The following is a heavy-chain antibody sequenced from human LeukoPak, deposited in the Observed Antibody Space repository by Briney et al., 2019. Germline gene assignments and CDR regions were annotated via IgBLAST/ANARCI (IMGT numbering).Heavy chain of an antibody. CDR3: ARGLVVPAHPNSYYYYMDV. CDR1: GFTFSRYW. J-gene: IGHJ6*03. Sequence: GVPLRLPCAASGFTFSRYWMSWVRQAPGKGLEWVANIKQDGSEKYYVDSVKGRFTISRDNAKNSLYLQMNSLRAEDTAVYYCARGLVVPAHPNSYYYYMDVWGKGTTVTISS. CDR2: IKQDGSEK. D-gene: IGHD2-2*01. V-gene: IGHV3-7*03.